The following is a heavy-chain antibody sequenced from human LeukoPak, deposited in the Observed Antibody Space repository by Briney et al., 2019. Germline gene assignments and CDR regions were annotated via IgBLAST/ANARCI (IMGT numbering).Heavy chain of an antibody. CDR1: GFTFSSYE. Sequence: GGSLRLSCAASGFTFSSYEMNWVRQAPGKGLEWVSYISSSGSTIYYADSVKGRFTISRDNAKNSLYLQMNSLRAEDTAVYYCARDQADGYSPFDYWGQGTLVTVSS. D-gene: IGHD5-24*01. V-gene: IGHV3-48*03. CDR2: ISSSGSTI. J-gene: IGHJ4*02. CDR3: ARDQADGYSPFDY.